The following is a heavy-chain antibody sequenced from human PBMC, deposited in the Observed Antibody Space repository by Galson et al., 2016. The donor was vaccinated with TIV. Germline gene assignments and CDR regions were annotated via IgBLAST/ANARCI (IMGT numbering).Heavy chain of an antibody. Sequence: LTCTVSGDSINSGNYYWAWFRQPPGKRLEWIGSVYYVGSTYYNPSLKSRVTIFVDTSKTHFSLKVNSVTAADTALYYCARHTSDWDKRVDYWGQGILVTVSS. CDR1: GDSINSGNYY. V-gene: IGHV4-39*01. J-gene: IGHJ4*02. CDR2: VYYVGST. CDR3: ARHTSDWDKRVDY. D-gene: IGHD1/OR15-1a*01.